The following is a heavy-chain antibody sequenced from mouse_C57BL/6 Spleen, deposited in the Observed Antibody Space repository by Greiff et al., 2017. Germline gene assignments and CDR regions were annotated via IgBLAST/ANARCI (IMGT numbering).Heavy chain of an antibody. Sequence: QVQLQQPGAELVKPGASVKLSCKASGYTFTSYWMQWVKQRPGQGLEWIGEIDPSDSYTNYNQNFKGKATLTVDTSSSTAYMQLSSLTSEDSAVYYCERGYYGSSLDWYFDVWGTGTTVTVSS. CDR3: ERGYYGSSLDWYFDV. D-gene: IGHD1-1*01. CDR2: IDPSDSYT. V-gene: IGHV1-50*01. CDR1: GYTFTSYW. J-gene: IGHJ1*03.